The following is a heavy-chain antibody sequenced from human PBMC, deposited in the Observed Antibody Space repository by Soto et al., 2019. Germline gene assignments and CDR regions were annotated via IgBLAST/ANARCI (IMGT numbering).Heavy chain of an antibody. J-gene: IGHJ5*02. D-gene: IGHD6-19*01. CDR3: ARGVADPLHWFDP. Sequence: PSVKVSCKASGYTFTSYAMHWVRQAPGHRLEWMGWINAGNGNTKYSQKFQGRVTITRDTSASTAYMELSSLRSEDTAVYYCARGVADPLHWFDPWGQGTLVTVSS. CDR2: INAGNGNT. V-gene: IGHV1-3*01. CDR1: GYTFTSYA.